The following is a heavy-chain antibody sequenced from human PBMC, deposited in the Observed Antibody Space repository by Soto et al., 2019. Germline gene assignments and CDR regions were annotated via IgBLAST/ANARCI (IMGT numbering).Heavy chain of an antibody. D-gene: IGHD1-26*01. J-gene: IGHJ3*02. V-gene: IGHV4-34*01. CDR1: GGSFSGYY. Sequence: SETLSLTCAVYGGSFSGYYWSWIRQPPGKGLEWIGEINHSGSTNYNPSLKGRVTISVDTSKNQFSLKLSSVTAADTAVYYCVGGTRGSYYVGRDAFDIWGQGTMVTVSS. CDR3: VGGTRGSYYVGRDAFDI. CDR2: INHSGST.